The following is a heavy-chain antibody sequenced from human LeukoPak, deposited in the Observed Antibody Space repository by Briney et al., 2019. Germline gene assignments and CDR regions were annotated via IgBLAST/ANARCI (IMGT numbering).Heavy chain of an antibody. Sequence: GGSLRLSCAASGFTFSSYSMNWVRQAPGKGLEWVSFISTSSSYIYYADSVKGRFTISRDNAKNSLYLQMSSLRAEDTAVYYCARILGYGGYDSPFDYWGQGTLVIVSS. V-gene: IGHV3-21*01. CDR1: GFTFSSYS. D-gene: IGHD5-12*01. CDR2: ISTSSSYI. J-gene: IGHJ4*02. CDR3: ARILGYGGYDSPFDY.